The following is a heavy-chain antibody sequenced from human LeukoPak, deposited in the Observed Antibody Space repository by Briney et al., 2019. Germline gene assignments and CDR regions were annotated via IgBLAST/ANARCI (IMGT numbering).Heavy chain of an antibody. CDR2: IKQDGSEK. V-gene: IGHV3-7*01. CDR3: ARATDFWSGYYRGYYYYMDV. D-gene: IGHD3-3*01. Sequence: PGGSLRLSCAASGFTFSSYWMSWVRQAPGKGLEWVANIKQDGSEKYYVDSVKGRFTISRDNAKNSLYLQMNSLRAEDTAVYYCARATDFWSGYYRGYYYYMDVWGKGTTVTVSS. CDR1: GFTFSSYW. J-gene: IGHJ6*03.